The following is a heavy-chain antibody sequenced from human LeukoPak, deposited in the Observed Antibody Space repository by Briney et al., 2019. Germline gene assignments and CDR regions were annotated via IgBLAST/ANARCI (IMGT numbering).Heavy chain of an antibody. J-gene: IGHJ4*02. D-gene: IGHD6-13*01. V-gene: IGHV3-23*01. CDR3: AKVSQWGNSRWYEGD. CDR1: GFTFSSSP. Sequence: GGSLRLSCAASGFTFSSSPMSWVRQAPGKGLDWISSISADGPTYYADSVKGRFTISRDNSKDTLYLQMNSLRGEDTAVYYCAKVSQWGNSRWYEGDWGQGTLVTVSS. CDR2: ISADGPT.